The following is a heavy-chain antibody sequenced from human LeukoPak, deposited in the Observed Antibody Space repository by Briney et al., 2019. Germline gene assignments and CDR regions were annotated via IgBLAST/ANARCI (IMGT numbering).Heavy chain of an antibody. CDR1: GGSFSGYY. D-gene: IGHD6-13*01. J-gene: IGHJ4*02. CDR2: INHSGST. CDR3: AVAAAQRRVDY. Sequence: PSETLSLTCAVYGGSFSGYYWSWIRQPPGKGLEWIGEINHSGSTNYSPSLKSRVTISVDTSKNQFSLKLSSVTAADTAVYYCAVAAAQRRVDYWGQGTLVTVSS. V-gene: IGHV4-34*01.